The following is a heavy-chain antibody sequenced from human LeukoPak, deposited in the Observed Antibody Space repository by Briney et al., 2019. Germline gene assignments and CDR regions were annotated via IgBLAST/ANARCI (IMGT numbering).Heavy chain of an antibody. CDR1: GYTFTSYG. CDR3: ARGAYSSGWAYFDH. D-gene: IGHD6-19*01. Sequence: ASVKVSCKAPGYTFTSYGISWVRQAPGQGLEWMGWISAYNGNTNYAQKLQGRVTMTTDTSTSTAYMELSSLRSEDTAVYYCARGAYSSGWAYFDHWGQGTLVTVSS. J-gene: IGHJ4*02. CDR2: ISAYNGNT. V-gene: IGHV1-18*01.